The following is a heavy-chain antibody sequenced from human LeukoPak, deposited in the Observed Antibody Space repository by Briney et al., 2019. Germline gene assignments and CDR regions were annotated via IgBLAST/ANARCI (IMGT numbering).Heavy chain of an antibody. CDR1: GYTFTGYY. CDR2: INPNSGGT. V-gene: IGHV1-2*04. CDR3: ARAYSSGWHYYGMDV. Sequence: ASVKVSCKASGYTFTGYYMHWVRQAPGQGLEWMGWINPNSGGTNYAQKFQGWVTMTRDTSISTAYMELSRLRSDDTAVYYCARAYSSGWHYYGMDVWGKGTTVTVSS. D-gene: IGHD6-19*01. J-gene: IGHJ6*04.